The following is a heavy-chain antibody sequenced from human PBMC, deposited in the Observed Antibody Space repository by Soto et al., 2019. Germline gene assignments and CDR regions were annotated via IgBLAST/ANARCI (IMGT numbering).Heavy chain of an antibody. CDR3: ARQPQLLRWGWYCDL. V-gene: IGHV3-30-3*01. Sequence: QVQLVESGGGVVQPGRSLRLSCAASGFTFSSYAMHWVRQAPGKGLEWVAVISYDGSNKYYADSVKGRFTISRDNSKNTLYLQMNSLRAEDTAVYYCARQPQLLRWGWYCDLWGRGTLVTVSS. CDR1: GFTFSSYA. J-gene: IGHJ2*01. D-gene: IGHD2-2*01. CDR2: ISYDGSNK.